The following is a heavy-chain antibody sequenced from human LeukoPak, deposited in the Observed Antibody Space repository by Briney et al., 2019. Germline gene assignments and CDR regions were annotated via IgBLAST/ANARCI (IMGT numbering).Heavy chain of an antibody. CDR3: ARAHRYSYGSFDY. CDR1: XYTFTXYG. V-gene: IGHV1-18*01. Sequence: KVXCXXSXYTFTXYGISWVRQAPGQGLEWMGWISAYNGNTNYAQKLQGRVTMTTDTSTSTAYMELRSLRSDDTAVYYCARAHRYSYGSFDYWGQGTLVTVSS. D-gene: IGHD5-18*01. CDR2: ISAYNGNT. J-gene: IGHJ4*02.